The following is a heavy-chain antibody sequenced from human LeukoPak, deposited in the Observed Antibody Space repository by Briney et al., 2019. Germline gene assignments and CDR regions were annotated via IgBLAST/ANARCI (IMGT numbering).Heavy chain of an antibody. CDR3: DRYYGGNSRTFDY. V-gene: IGHV4-34*01. Sequence: SETLSLTCASYGGSFSGYYWSWIRQPPGKGLEWIGEINHSGSTNYNPSLKSRVTISVDTSKNQFSLKLNSVAAADTAVYYCDRYYGGNSRTFDYWGQGTLVTVSS. CDR1: GGSFSGYY. D-gene: IGHD4-23*01. J-gene: IGHJ4*02. CDR2: INHSGST.